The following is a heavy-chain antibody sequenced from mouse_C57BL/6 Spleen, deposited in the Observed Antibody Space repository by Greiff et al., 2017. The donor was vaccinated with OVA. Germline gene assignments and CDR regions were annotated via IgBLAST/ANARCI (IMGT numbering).Heavy chain of an antibody. J-gene: IGHJ1*03. D-gene: IGHD1-1*01. Sequence: QVQLQQSGPELVKPGASVKISCKASGYAFSSSWMNWVKQRPGKGLEWIGRIYPGDGDTNYNGKFKGKATLTADKSSSTAYMQLSSLTSEDSAVYFCAKEGYYYGSGGYFDVWGTGTTVTVSS. CDR1: GYAFSSSW. CDR2: IYPGDGDT. V-gene: IGHV1-82*01. CDR3: AKEGYYYGSGGYFDV.